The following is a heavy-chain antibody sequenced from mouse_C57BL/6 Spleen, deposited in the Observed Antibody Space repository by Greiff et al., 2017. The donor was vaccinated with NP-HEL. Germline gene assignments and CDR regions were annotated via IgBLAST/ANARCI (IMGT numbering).Heavy chain of an antibody. CDR3: ARLTVVDYAMDY. V-gene: IGHV1-50*01. D-gene: IGHD1-1*01. CDR1: GYTFTSYW. Sequence: QVQLQQPGAELVKPGASVKLSCKASGYTFTSYWMQWVKQRPGQGLEWIGEIDPSDSYTNYNQKFKGKATLTVDTSSSTAYMQLSSLTSAYSAVYYCARLTVVDYAMDYWGQGTSVTVSS. CDR2: IDPSDSYT. J-gene: IGHJ4*01.